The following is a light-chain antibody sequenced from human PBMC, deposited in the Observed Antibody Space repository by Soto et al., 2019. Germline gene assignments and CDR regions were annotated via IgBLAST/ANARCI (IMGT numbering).Light chain of an antibody. V-gene: IGKV1-39*01. CDR2: ATS. Sequence: DIQMTQSPSSLSASVGDGVTITCRASQSITSYLNWYQQKPGTAPKLLIYATSTLHSGVPSRFRAMGSGTDFTLTVSSLQPEDFATYYCQQSYIKGTFGQGTKVEIK. J-gene: IGKJ1*01. CDR1: QSITSY. CDR3: QQSYIKGT.